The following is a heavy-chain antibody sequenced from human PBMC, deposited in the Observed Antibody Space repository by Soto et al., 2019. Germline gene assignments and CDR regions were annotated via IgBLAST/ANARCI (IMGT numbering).Heavy chain of an antibody. CDR2: IKQDGGEK. CDR1: GFTFSSYW. CDR3: GRDLRDWDSGSYSYDY. D-gene: IGHD1-26*01. Sequence: PGGSLRLSCAAPGFTFSSYWMSWVRQAPGKGLEWVANIKQDGGEKNYVDSVKGRFTISRDNAKKSLYLQMNSLRAEDTAVYYCGRDLRDWDSGSYSYDYWGQGTLVTVSS. V-gene: IGHV3-7*04. J-gene: IGHJ4*02.